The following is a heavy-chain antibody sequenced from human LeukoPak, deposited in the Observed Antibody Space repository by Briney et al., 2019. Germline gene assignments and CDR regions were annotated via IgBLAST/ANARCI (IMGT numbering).Heavy chain of an antibody. CDR1: GFSFDDYA. D-gene: IGHD3-16*01. J-gene: IGHJ6*02. Sequence: GRSLRLSCAASGFSFDDYAMHWLRQAPGKGLQWVSGISWNSGSEGYADSVKGRFTISRDNAKNSLYLQMSNLRAEDTAVYFCARGGGLDVWGQGATVTVSS. CDR3: ARGGGLDV. V-gene: IGHV3-9*01. CDR2: ISWNSGSE.